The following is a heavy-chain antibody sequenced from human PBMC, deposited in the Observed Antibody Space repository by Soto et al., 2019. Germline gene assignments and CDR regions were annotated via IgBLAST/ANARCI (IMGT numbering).Heavy chain of an antibody. Sequence: QVQLVQSGAEVKKPGSSVKVSCEASGGTFSDSVISWLRQAPGQGLEWMGGVSPIYDAANYARKFRGRVTITADKSTNTAHMELLSLRSEDTAMYYCARYLSAGTFYGAFDIWGQGTMVIVSP. CDR1: GGTFSDSV. J-gene: IGHJ3*02. D-gene: IGHD2-15*01. CDR2: VSPIYDAA. CDR3: ARYLSAGTFYGAFDI. V-gene: IGHV1-69*06.